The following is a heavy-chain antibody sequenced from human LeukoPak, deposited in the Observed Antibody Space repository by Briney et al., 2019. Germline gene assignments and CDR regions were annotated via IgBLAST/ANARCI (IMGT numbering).Heavy chain of an antibody. CDR3: ARAIAVAGPYYFDY. Sequence: GGSLRLSCAASGFTFSDYTMNWVPQGPREGLEWFSSIGSVTTYIYYADSVKGRFTISRDNATNSLSLQMNSLRAEDTAVYYCARAIAVAGPYYFDYWGQGTLVTVSS. D-gene: IGHD6-19*01. V-gene: IGHV3-21*01. CDR1: GFTFSDYT. J-gene: IGHJ4*02. CDR2: IGSVTTYI.